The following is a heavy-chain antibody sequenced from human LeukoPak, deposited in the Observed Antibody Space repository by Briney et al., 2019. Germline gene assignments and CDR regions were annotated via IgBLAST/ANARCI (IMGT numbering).Heavy chain of an antibody. Sequence: KASETLSLTCAVYGGSFSGYYWSWIRQPPGKGLEWIGEINHSGSTNYNPSLKSRVTISVDTSKNQFSLKLSSVTAADTAVYYCARGHSSQLGRVAAVTRFDPWGQGTLVTVSS. CDR3: ARGHSSQLGRVAAVTRFDP. CDR1: GGSFSGYY. V-gene: IGHV4-34*01. J-gene: IGHJ5*02. D-gene: IGHD6-13*01. CDR2: INHSGST.